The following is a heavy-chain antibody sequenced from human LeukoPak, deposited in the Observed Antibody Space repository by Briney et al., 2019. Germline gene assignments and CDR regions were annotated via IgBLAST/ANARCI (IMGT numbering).Heavy chain of an antibody. V-gene: IGHV3-23*01. Sequence: GGSLRLSCAASGFTFDDYAMHWVRQAPGKGLEWVSTVSVSGTTTFYADSVRGRFTIFRDNSKKMLYLQMISLRAEDTALYYCAKARNAHYAYNDAFDIWGQGTMVTVSS. J-gene: IGHJ3*02. CDR1: GFTFDDYA. CDR3: AKARNAHYAYNDAFDI. CDR2: VSVSGTTT. D-gene: IGHD1-14*01.